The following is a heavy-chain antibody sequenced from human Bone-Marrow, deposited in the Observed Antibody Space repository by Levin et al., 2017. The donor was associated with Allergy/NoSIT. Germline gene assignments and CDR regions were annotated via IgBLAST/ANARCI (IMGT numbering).Heavy chain of an antibody. CDR2: ISSSGKT. CDR1: GTSVTSAGFS. Sequence: KASETLSLTCTVSGTSVTSAGFSWTWIRQHPGQALEWIASISSSGKTYYNPSLQSRLRLSADTSDNDFSLELISVTAADTALYYCARGRSFFCSGGSCFVFDPWGQGTRVTVSS. CDR3: ARGRSFFCSGGSCFVFDP. J-gene: IGHJ5*02. D-gene: IGHD2-15*01. V-gene: IGHV4-31*03.